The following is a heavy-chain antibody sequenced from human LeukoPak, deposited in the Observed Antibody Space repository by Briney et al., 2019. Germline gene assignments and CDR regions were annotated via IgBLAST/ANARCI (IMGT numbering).Heavy chain of an antibody. J-gene: IGHJ4*02. CDR1: GFTVSSNF. Sequence: PGGSLRLSCAASGFTVSSNFMSWVRQAPGKGLEWVSIIYSGGSTYYAGSVKGRFTISRDNSKNTLYLQMNRLGVGDTAVYYCVRALGYTGCEGHETSSDWGQGTLVTVSS. CDR2: IYSGGST. CDR3: VRALGYTGCEGHETSSD. D-gene: IGHD2-2*02. V-gene: IGHV3-66*01.